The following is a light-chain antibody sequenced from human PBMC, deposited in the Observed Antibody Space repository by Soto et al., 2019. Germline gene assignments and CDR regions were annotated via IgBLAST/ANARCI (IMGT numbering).Light chain of an antibody. CDR3: SSFTAANTLVV. CDR1: SSDVGGYDY. CDR2: EVS. V-gene: IGLV2-14*01. J-gene: IGLJ3*02. Sequence: QSALTQPASVSGSPGQSITISCTGTSSDVGGYDYVSWYQQHPGKVPKLMIYEVSNRPSGVSNRFSGSKSGNTASLTISGLHAEDEADYYCSSFTAANTLVVFGGGTKLTVL.